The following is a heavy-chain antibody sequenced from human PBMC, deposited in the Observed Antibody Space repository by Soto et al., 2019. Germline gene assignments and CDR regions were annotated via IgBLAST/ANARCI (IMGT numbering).Heavy chain of an antibody. CDR1: GYSFTSYW. CDR3: ARRRTAADCWASRLLPRRVGGMDI. J-gene: IGHJ6*02. Sequence: GESLTISGKGSGYSFTSYWISWVRQMPGKGLEWMVRLDPSDSYTNYSPSFQGHVTISADKAISTAYLKWSSLKASDTAMYYCARRRTAADCWASRLLPRRVGGMDIGAQGTTVTVSS. CDR2: LDPSDSYT. D-gene: IGHD2-15*01. V-gene: IGHV5-10-1*01.